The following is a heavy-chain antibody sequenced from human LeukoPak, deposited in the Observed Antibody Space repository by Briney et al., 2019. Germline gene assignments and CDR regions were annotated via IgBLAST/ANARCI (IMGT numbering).Heavy chain of an antibody. Sequence: GGSLRLSCAASGFTFSSYGMHWVRQAPGKGLEWVAVISYAGSNKYYADSVKGRFTISRDNSKNTLYLQMNSLRAEDTAVYCAKDRTSGYSYGYYFDYWGQGTLVTVSS. CDR2: ISYAGSNK. CDR3: AKDRTSGYSYGYYFDY. J-gene: IGHJ4*02. D-gene: IGHD5-18*01. V-gene: IGHV3-30*18. CDR1: GFTFSSYG.